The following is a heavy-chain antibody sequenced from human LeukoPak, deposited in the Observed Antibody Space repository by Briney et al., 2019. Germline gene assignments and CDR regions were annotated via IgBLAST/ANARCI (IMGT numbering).Heavy chain of an antibody. CDR1: GYSFTSYW. CDR3: ARRRAPGPYYDILTGPNNWFDP. CDR2: IYPGDSDT. J-gene: IGHJ5*02. Sequence: GESLKISCKGSGYSFTSYWIGWARQMPGKGLEWMGIIYPGDSDTRYSPSFQGQVTISADKSISTAYLQWSSLKASDTAMYYCARRRAPGPYYDILTGPNNWFDPWGQGTLVTVSS. V-gene: IGHV5-51*01. D-gene: IGHD3-9*01.